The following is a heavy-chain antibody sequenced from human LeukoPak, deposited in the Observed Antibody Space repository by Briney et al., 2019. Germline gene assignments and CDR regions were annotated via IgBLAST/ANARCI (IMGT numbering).Heavy chain of an antibody. D-gene: IGHD6-19*01. CDR2: IYYSGST. CDR3: AVAVTGYSFDY. J-gene: IGHJ4*02. V-gene: IGHV4-4*02. CDR1: GGSISSSNW. Sequence: SETLSLTCAVSGGSISSSNWWNWVRQSPGKGLEWFGEIYYSGSTNYNSSLKSRVSISLDKSKKQFSLKLTSVTAADTAVYYCAVAVTGYSFDYWGQGTLVTVSS.